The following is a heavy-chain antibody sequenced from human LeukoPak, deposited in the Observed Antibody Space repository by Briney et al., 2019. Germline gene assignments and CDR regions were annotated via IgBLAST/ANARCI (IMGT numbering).Heavy chain of an antibody. D-gene: IGHD3-9*01. CDR3: TRTSDILTGYTPREAYYYYYHMDV. CDR1: GFTFSGSA. V-gene: IGHV3-73*01. CDR2: IRSKANSYAT. Sequence: GGSLRLSCAASGFTFSGSAMHWVRQASGKGLEWVGRIRSKANSYATVYAASVRGRFTISRDDSKNTAYLQMNSLKTEDTAVYYCTRTSDILTGYTPREAYYYYYHMDVWGKGTTVTISS. J-gene: IGHJ6*03.